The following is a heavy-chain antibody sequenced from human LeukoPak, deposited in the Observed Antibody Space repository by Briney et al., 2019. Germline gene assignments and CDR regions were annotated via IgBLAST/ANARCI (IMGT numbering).Heavy chain of an antibody. CDR2: VSYDGSNK. V-gene: IGHV3-30-3*01. Sequence: GGALTLSCASSGFTFNTYAMHGVRQAPSKGLEWVAVVSYDGSNKYYADSVQGRFTVSRDNSKNTLYLQMNTLRIEDTAVYYCARDNNWGSTHYWGQGTLVTVSS. CDR1: GFTFNTYA. J-gene: IGHJ4*02. CDR3: ARDNNWGSTHY. D-gene: IGHD7-27*01.